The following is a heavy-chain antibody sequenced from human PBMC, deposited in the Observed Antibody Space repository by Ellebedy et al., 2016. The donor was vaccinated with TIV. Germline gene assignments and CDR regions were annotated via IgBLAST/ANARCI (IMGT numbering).Heavy chain of an antibody. CDR3: ARDRGYRSSLYYYYNRDV. CDR2: ISYDENNK. J-gene: IGHJ6*03. Sequence: GESLKISXAASGFTFTTYAMSWVRQAPGKGLEWVAVISYDENNKHYADSVKGRFTISRDNSKNTLYLQMNSLRGEDTAVYYCARDRGYRSSLYYYYNRDVWGKGTTVTVSS. CDR1: GFTFTTYA. D-gene: IGHD1-1*01. V-gene: IGHV3-30-3*01.